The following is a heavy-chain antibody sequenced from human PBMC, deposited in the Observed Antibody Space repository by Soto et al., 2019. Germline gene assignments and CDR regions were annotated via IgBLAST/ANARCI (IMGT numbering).Heavy chain of an antibody. D-gene: IGHD2-8*01. Sequence: ASVKVSCKASGYTFTGDYIHWVRQAPGQGLEWMGWINPISGGTKYAQKFQGRVTMTRDTSISTAYMELSRLRPDDTAVFYCARSSCTNGICLPSYYFDSWGQGTPVTVSS. CDR1: GYTFTGDY. CDR3: ARSSCTNGICLPSYYFDS. V-gene: IGHV1-2*02. J-gene: IGHJ4*02. CDR2: INPISGGT.